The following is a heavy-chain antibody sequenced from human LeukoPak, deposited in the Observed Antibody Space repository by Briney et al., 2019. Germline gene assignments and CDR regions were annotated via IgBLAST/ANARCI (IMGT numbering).Heavy chain of an antibody. Sequence: PSVKVSCKASGFTFPNSAMQWVRQARGQRLEWIGWIVLGAGNRVYSQKFHDRVTITRDVSTNTAYMELDSLGSEDTAVYYCAAQRGTSLHDFWSTRLFDPWGQGTLVTVSS. CDR3: AAQRGTSLHDFWSTRLFDP. CDR1: GFTFPNSA. D-gene: IGHD3-3*01. V-gene: IGHV1-58*02. CDR2: IVLGAGNR. J-gene: IGHJ5*02.